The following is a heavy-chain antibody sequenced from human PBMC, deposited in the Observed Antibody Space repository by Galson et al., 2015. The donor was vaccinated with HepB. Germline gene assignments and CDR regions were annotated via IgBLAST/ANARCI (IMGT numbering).Heavy chain of an antibody. CDR1: GYTLKALS. J-gene: IGHJ4*02. V-gene: IGHV1-24*01. D-gene: IGHD6-19*01. Sequence: SVKVSCKVSGYTLKALSMHWVRQAPGKGLEWMGRLDPEDDETIYAQKFQGRVTMTEDTSTDTAYMELSRLRSEDTALYYCASNLEVAATSLWGQGTLVTVSS. CDR3: ASNLEVAATSL. CDR2: LDPEDDET.